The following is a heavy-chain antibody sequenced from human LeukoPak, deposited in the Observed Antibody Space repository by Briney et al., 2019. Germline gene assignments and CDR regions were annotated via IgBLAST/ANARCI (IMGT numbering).Heavy chain of an antibody. D-gene: IGHD1-26*01. J-gene: IGHJ4*02. V-gene: IGHV3-9*01. Sequence: GGSLRLSCAASGFTFDDYAMHWVWQAPGKGLEWVSGISWNSGSIGYADSVKGRFTISRDNAKNSLYLQMNSLRAEDTALYYCAKGPPSVGATLFDYWGQGTLVTVSS. CDR1: GFTFDDYA. CDR2: ISWNSGSI. CDR3: AKGPPSVGATLFDY.